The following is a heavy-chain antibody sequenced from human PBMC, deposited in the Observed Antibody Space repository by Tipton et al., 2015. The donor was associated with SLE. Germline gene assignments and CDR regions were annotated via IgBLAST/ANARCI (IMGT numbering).Heavy chain of an antibody. J-gene: IGHJ1*01. CDR3: VKDSGPSGYVSSYFTH. Sequence: SLRLSCAASGFTFSSYAMSWVRQAPGKGLEWVSGISGSGSSTYYADSLKGRFTISRDNAKNSLFLQMDSLRAEDTAFYYCVKDSGPSGYVSSYFTHWGQGTLVTVSS. CDR1: GFTFSSYA. CDR2: ISGSGSST. V-gene: IGHV3-23*01. D-gene: IGHD5-12*01.